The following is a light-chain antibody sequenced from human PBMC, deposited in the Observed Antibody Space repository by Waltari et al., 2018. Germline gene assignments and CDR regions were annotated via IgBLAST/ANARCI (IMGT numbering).Light chain of an antibody. CDR1: QNIRSY. J-gene: IGKJ4*01. Sequence: DIQLTPSPSSLSASEGDRVTITCRASQNIRSYLNWYQQSPGKAPNLLIYGASSLQSGIPSRFSGSGYGTDFTLTISSLQPEDFTTYYCQQGYTAPLTFGGGTKLEIK. CDR3: QQGYTAPLT. CDR2: GAS. V-gene: IGKV1-39*01.